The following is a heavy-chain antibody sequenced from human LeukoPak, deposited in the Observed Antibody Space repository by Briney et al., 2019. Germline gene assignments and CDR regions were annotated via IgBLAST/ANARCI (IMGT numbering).Heavy chain of an antibody. D-gene: IGHD3-3*02. CDR2: ISYDGSSK. J-gene: IGHJ3*02. Sequence: PGGSLRLSCAASGFTFSTYAMHWVRQAPGKGLEWVAVISYDGSSKYYADSVKGRFTISRDNSKNTLYLQMNSLRAEDTAVYYCARVSIWGQGTMVTVSS. V-gene: IGHV3-30*04. CDR1: GFTFSTYA. CDR3: ARVSI.